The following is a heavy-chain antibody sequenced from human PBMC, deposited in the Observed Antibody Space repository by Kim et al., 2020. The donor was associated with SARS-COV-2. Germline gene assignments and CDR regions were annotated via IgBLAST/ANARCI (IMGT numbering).Heavy chain of an antibody. V-gene: IGHV3-30*01. D-gene: IGHD6-13*01. CDR3: AREQQQLVRWYYYGMDV. Sequence: VKGRFTISRDNSKNTLYLQMNSLRAEDTAVYYCAREQQQLVRWYYYGMDVWGQGTTVTVSS. J-gene: IGHJ6*02.